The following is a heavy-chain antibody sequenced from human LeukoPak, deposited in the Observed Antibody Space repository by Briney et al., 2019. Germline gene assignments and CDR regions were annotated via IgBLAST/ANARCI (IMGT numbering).Heavy chain of an antibody. CDR2: ISGSGGST. CDR3: AKEGRGTAAGTREFDY. D-gene: IGHD6-13*01. CDR1: GFTFSNYA. J-gene: IGHJ4*02. Sequence: GGSLRLSCAASGFTFSNYAVNWVRQAPGKGLEWVSAISGSGGSTYYADSVKGRFTISRDNSKNTLYLQMNSLRAEDTAVYYCAKEGRGTAAGTREFDYWGQGTLVTVSS. V-gene: IGHV3-23*01.